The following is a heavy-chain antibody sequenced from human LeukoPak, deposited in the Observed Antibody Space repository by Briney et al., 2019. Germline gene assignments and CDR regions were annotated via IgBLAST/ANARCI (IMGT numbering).Heavy chain of an antibody. CDR3: ARRPRVGWKGPDY. CDR1: GGPSSGYY. V-gene: IGHV4-34*01. CDR2: INHSGST. Sequence: SETLSLTCAVYGGPSSGYYWSWIRQPPGKGLEWIGEINHSGSTNYSPSLKSRVTISVDTSKNQFSLKLSSVTAADTAVYYCARRPRVGWKGPDYWGQGTLVTVSS. J-gene: IGHJ4*02. D-gene: IGHD1-1*01.